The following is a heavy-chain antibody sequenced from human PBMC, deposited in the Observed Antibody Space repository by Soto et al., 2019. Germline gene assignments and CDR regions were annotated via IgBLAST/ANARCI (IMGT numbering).Heavy chain of an antibody. CDR2: ISGSGGST. CDR1: GFTFSSYA. Sequence: LRLSCAASGFTFSSYAMSWVRQAPGKGLEWVSAISGSGGSTYYADSVKGRFTISRDNSKNTLYLQMNSLRAEDTAVYYCAKVLRWWVVAAPFDYWGQGTLVTVSS. J-gene: IGHJ4*02. D-gene: IGHD2-15*01. CDR3: AKVLRWWVVAAPFDY. V-gene: IGHV3-23*01.